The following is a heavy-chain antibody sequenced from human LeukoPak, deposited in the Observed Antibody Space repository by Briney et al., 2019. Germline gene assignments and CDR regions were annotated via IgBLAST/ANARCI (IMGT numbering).Heavy chain of an antibody. CDR3: ARHPITRYYDSSGDSAAGPDY. CDR2: INPGDSDT. J-gene: IGHJ4*02. Sequence: GESLKISCKASGFYFTVHWIGWVRQMPGKGLEWMGIINPGDSDTRYSPSFQGQVTISADKSIYTAYLQWSSLKASDTAMYYCARHPITRYYDSSGDSAAGPDYWGQGTLVTVSS. CDR1: GFYFTVHW. V-gene: IGHV5-51*01. D-gene: IGHD3-22*01.